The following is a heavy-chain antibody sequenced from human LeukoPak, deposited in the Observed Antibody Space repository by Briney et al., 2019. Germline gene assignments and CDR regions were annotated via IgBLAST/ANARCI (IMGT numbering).Heavy chain of an antibody. D-gene: IGHD3-10*01. CDR2: ISNTGSFI. J-gene: IGHJ4*02. CDR1: GFTFSSYA. CDR3: VRARGAGPGAHFDY. Sequence: GGSLRLSCAASGFTFSSYAMSWVRQAPGKGLEWVSYISNTGSFISYADSVKGRFTISRDNAKNSLYLQMNTLRAEDAAAYYCVRARGAGPGAHFDYWGQGTLVTVSS. V-gene: IGHV3-21*05.